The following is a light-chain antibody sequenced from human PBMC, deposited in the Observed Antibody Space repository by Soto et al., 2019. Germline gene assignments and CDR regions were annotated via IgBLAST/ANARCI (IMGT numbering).Light chain of an antibody. Sequence: ELVLTQSPATLSLSPGERATLSCRASQSVSSSLAWYQQKPGQAPSLLISDASNRATGVPARFSGSGSGTDFTLTISSLEPADFAVYYCQQRKTFGGGTKVEIK. CDR2: DAS. J-gene: IGKJ4*01. CDR3: QQRKT. CDR1: QSVSSS. V-gene: IGKV3-11*01.